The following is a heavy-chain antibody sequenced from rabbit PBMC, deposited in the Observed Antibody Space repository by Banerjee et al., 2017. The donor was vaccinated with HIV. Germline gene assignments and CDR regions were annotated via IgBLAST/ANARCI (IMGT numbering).Heavy chain of an antibody. CDR2: IWTGSSGST. V-gene: IGHV1S40*01. CDR3: ARDLAGVIGWNFNL. D-gene: IGHD4-1*01. CDR1: GFSFSNKYV. J-gene: IGHJ4*01. Sequence: LTCTASGFSFSNKYVMCWVRQAPGKGLEWIACIWTGSSGSTQYANWAKGRFTISKTSWTTVTLQMTSLTAADTATYFCARDLAGVIGWNFNLWGPGTLVTVS.